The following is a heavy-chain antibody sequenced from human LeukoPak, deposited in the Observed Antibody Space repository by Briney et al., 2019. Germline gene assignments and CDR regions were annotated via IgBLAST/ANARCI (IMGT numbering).Heavy chain of an antibody. J-gene: IGHJ4*02. D-gene: IGHD1-26*01. CDR1: GASISSHY. V-gene: IGHV4-4*07. Sequence: SETLSLTCNVSGASISSHYWSWIRQPAGKGLEWIGRIYTSGNTNYNPSLKSRVTISVDTSKNQFSLKLSSVTAADTAVYYCARDDYYSGTSGDYWGQGTLVTVSS. CDR3: ARDDYYSGTSGDY. CDR2: IYTSGNT.